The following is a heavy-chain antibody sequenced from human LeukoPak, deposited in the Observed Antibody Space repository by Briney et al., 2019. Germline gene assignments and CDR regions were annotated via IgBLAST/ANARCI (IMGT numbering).Heavy chain of an antibody. Sequence: VKVSCKASGGTFSSYAISWVRQTPGQGLEWMGRIIPIFGTANYAQKFQGRVTITTDESTSTAYMELSSLRSEDTAVYYCARTYYYDTQGAFDIWGQGTMVTVSS. CDR3: ARTYYYDTQGAFDI. CDR1: GGTFSSYA. V-gene: IGHV1-69*13. J-gene: IGHJ3*02. D-gene: IGHD3-22*01. CDR2: IIPIFGTA.